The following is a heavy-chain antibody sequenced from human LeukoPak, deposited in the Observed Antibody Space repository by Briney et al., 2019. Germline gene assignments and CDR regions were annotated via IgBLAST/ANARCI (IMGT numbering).Heavy chain of an antibody. D-gene: IGHD3-22*01. CDR2: ISTDGSST. CDR3: ARDQGYDSSGYYYYQFDY. J-gene: IGHJ4*02. CDR1: GFAFSYYW. Sequence: GGSLRLSCAASGFAFSYYWMHWVRQAPGKGLVWVSRISTDGSSTTYADSVKGRFTISRDNAKNTLFLQMNSLRAEDTAVYFCARDQGYDSSGYYYYQFDYWGQGTLVTVSS. V-gene: IGHV3-74*01.